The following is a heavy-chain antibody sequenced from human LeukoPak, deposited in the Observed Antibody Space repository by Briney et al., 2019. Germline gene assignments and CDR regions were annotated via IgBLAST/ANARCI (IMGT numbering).Heavy chain of an antibody. D-gene: IGHD3-22*01. CDR1: GITLSNYG. CDR3: AKRGVVIRVILVGFHKEANYFDS. Sequence: SGGSLRLSCAVSGITLSNYGMSWVRQAPGKGLQWVAGISGRGGSTNYADSVKGRFTIYRDNLKNTLYLQMNSLRAEDTAVYFCAKRGVVIRVILVGFHKEANYFDSWGQGALVTVSS. J-gene: IGHJ4*02. CDR2: ISGRGGST. V-gene: IGHV3-23*01.